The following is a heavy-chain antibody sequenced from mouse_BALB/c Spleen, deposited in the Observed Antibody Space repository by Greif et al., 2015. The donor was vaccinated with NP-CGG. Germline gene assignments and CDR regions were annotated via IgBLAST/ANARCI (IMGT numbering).Heavy chain of an antibody. Sequence: EVMLVESGGGLVKPGGSLKLSCAASGFTFSSYAMSWVRQTPEKRLEWVASISSGGSTYYPDSVKGRFTISRDNARNILYLQMSSLRSEDTAMYYCARGREFITTATGAMDYWGQGTSVTVSS. CDR3: ARGREFITTATGAMDY. CDR1: GFTFSSYA. D-gene: IGHD1-2*01. V-gene: IGHV5-6-5*01. J-gene: IGHJ4*01. CDR2: ISSGGST.